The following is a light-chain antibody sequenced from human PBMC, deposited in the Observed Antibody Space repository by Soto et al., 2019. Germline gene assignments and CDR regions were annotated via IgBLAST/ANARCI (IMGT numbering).Light chain of an antibody. CDR3: QQYGSSPTT. V-gene: IGKV3-20*01. CDR2: GAS. Sequence: EIVLTQSPATLSFSPLERGTLXRRPSQSVSSSYLAWYQQKPGQAPRLLIYGASSRATGIPDRFSGSGSGTDFTLTISRLEPEDFAVYYCQQYGSSPTTFGPGTKVDIK. CDR1: QSVSSSY. J-gene: IGKJ3*01.